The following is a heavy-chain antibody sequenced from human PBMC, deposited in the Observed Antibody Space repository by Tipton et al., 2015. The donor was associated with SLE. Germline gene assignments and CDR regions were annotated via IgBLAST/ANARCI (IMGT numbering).Heavy chain of an antibody. CDR2: IYYTGRT. Sequence: TLSLTCTVSAGSITRYYWSWIRQPPGKGLEWIAYIYYTGRTNYNPSLKSRVTISLDTSKNQFSLKLSSVTAADTAVYYCARDEIVVIPAASYQYHYGMDVWGQGTTVTVSS. CDR3: ARDEIVVIPAASYQYHYGMDV. D-gene: IGHD2-2*01. J-gene: IGHJ6*02. V-gene: IGHV4-59*01. CDR1: AGSITRYY.